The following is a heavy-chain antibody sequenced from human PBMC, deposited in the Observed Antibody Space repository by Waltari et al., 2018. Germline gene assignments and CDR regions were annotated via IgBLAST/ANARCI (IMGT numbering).Heavy chain of an antibody. D-gene: IGHD6-13*01. Sequence: QVQLQESGPGLVKPSETLSLTCTVSGGSISSYYWSWIRQPAGKGLEWIGRIYTSGSTNYNPSLKSRVTISVDKSKNQFPLKLSSVTAADTAVYYCARDRREHGSSIYYYYGMDVWGQGTTVTVSS. CDR2: IYTSGST. V-gene: IGHV4-4*07. CDR1: GGSISSYY. J-gene: IGHJ6*02. CDR3: ARDRREHGSSIYYYYGMDV.